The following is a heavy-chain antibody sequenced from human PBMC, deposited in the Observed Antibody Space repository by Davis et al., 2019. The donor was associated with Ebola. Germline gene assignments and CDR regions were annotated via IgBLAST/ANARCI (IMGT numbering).Heavy chain of an antibody. J-gene: IGHJ6*02. V-gene: IGHV1-69*06. CDR1: GGTVSSYV. D-gene: IGHD3-10*01. CDR3: ARRISLVQGVIDHYYGMDV. Sequence: SVKVSCKASGGTVSSYVISWVRQAPGQGLEWMGGIIPMFGTTNYAQKFQGRVTITADKSTSTGYMELSSLRSEDTAVYYCARRISLVQGVIDHYYGMDVWGQGTTVTVSS. CDR2: IIPMFGTT.